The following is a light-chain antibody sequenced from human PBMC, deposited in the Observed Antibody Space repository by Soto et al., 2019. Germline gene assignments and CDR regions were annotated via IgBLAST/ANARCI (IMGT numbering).Light chain of an antibody. CDR3: QQFGSSLPIT. CDR1: QYVSSSF. J-gene: IGKJ5*01. Sequence: EIVLTPSPVTLSVSPGERATLSRRASQYVSSSFLAWIQQKPGLAPRLLIYGASSRATGIPDRFSGSGSGTDFTLTISRLEPEDFAVYYCQQFGSSLPITFGQGTRLEIK. V-gene: IGKV3-20*01. CDR2: GAS.